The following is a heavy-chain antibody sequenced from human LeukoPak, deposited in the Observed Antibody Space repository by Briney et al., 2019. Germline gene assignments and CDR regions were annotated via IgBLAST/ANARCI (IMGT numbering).Heavy chain of an antibody. CDR2: IKQDGSEK. Sequence: GGSLGLSCAASGFTFSSYWMSWVRQAPGKGLEWVANIKQDGSEKYYVDSVKGRFTISRDNAKNSLYLQMNSLRAEDTAVYYCARDQYCSSTSCYDYWGQGTLVTVSS. D-gene: IGHD2-2*01. CDR3: ARDQYCSSTSCYDY. CDR1: GFTFSSYW. V-gene: IGHV3-7*01. J-gene: IGHJ4*02.